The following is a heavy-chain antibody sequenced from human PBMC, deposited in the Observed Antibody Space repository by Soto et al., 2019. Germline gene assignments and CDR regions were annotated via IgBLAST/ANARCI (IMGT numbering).Heavy chain of an antibody. CDR1: GFTFDDYA. CDR3: AKEEVYDYVWGSYRFPPDY. J-gene: IGHJ4*02. CDR2: ISWNSGDI. Sequence: PGGSLRLSCAASGFTFDDYAMGWVRQAPGKGLEWVSGISWNSGDIAYADSVKGRFTISRDNSKNTLYLQMNSLRAEDTAVYYCAKEEVYDYVWGSYRFPPDYWGQGTLVTVSS. V-gene: IGHV3-9*01. D-gene: IGHD3-16*02.